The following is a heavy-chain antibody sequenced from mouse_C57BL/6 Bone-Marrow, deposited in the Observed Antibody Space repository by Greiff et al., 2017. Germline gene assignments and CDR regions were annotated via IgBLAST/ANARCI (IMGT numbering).Heavy chain of an antibody. Sequence: QVQLQQPGAELVRPGSSVKLSCKASGYTFTSYWMHWVKQRPIQGLEWIGNIDPSDSETNYNQKFKDKATLTVDKSSSTAYMQLSSLTSEDSAVYYGAREESAGYSIEYWGQGTLVTVSA. V-gene: IGHV1-52*01. CDR1: GYTFTSYW. CDR3: AREESAGYSIEY. D-gene: IGHD3-2*02. J-gene: IGHJ3*01. CDR2: IDPSDSET.